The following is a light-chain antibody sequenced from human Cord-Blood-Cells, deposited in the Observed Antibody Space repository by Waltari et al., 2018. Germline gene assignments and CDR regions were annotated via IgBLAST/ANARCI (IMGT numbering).Light chain of an antibody. CDR3: SSYTSSSTWV. Sequence: QSALTQPASVSGSPGQSITISCTGTSSDVGGYNYVSWYQQHPGKAPTLMIYDVSNRPAGVSNRFSGAKSANTASLTISGLQAEDEADYYCSSYTSSSTWVFGGGTKLTVL. V-gene: IGLV2-14*03. CDR2: DVS. J-gene: IGLJ3*02. CDR1: SSDVGGYNY.